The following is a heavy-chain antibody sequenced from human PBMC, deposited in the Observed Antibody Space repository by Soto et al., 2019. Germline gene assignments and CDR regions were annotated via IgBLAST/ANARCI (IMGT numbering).Heavy chain of an antibody. CDR1: GFTFSSYA. CDR2: ISGSGGST. J-gene: IGHJ4*02. Sequence: GSLRLSCAASGFTFSSYAMSWVRQAPGKGLEWVSAISGSGGSTYYADSVKGRFTISRDNSKNTLYLQMNSLRAEDTAVYYCAKDSHYYDSSGSHNLDYWGQGTLVTVSS. V-gene: IGHV3-23*01. CDR3: AKDSHYYDSSGSHNLDY. D-gene: IGHD3-22*01.